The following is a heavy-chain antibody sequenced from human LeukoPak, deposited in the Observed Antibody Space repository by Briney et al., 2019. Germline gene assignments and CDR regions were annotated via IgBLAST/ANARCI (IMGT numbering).Heavy chain of an antibody. CDR1: GYTFTSYY. V-gene: IGHV1-46*01. J-gene: IGHJ4*02. Sequence: AASVKVSCKASGYTFTSYYMHWVRQAPGQGLEWMGIISPSGGSTSYAQKFQGRDTMTRDTSTSTVYMELSSLRSEDTAVYYCARSDTAMVTPLDYWGQGTLVTVSS. D-gene: IGHD5-18*01. CDR2: ISPSGGST. CDR3: ARSDTAMVTPLDY.